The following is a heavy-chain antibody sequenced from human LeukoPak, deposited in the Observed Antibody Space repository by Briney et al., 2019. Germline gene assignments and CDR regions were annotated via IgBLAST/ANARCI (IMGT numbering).Heavy chain of an antibody. CDR2: IKQDGSEE. J-gene: IGHJ4*02. CDR3: ARRGRIAAAGTDQYYFDY. Sequence: GGSLRLSCAASGFTFSSYWMSWVRQAPGKGLEWVANIKQDGSEEYYVDSVKGRFTISRDNAKNSLYLQMNSLRAEDTAVYYCARRGRIAAAGTDQYYFDYWGQGTLVTVSS. V-gene: IGHV3-7*01. CDR1: GFTFSSYW. D-gene: IGHD6-13*01.